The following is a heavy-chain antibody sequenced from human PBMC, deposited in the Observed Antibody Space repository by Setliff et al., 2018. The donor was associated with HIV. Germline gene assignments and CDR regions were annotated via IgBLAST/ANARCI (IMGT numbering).Heavy chain of an antibody. J-gene: IGHJ3*02. Sequence: GASVKVSCKVSGYTLTELSVHWVRQAPGKGLEWMGGLDPEDGETIYAQKFQGRVTMTEDTSTDTAYMELSSLRSEDTAVYYCASEFSSGYYYGTDAFDIWGQGTMVTVSS. D-gene: IGHD3-22*01. CDR3: ASEFSSGYYYGTDAFDI. CDR1: GYTLTELS. V-gene: IGHV1-24*01. CDR2: LDPEDGET.